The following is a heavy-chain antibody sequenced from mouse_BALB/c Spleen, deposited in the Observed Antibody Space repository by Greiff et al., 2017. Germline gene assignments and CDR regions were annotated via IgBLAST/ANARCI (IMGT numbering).Heavy chain of an antibody. CDR3: AVNSYFDY. CDR2: IDPANGNT. V-gene: IGHV14-3*02. J-gene: IGHJ2*01. CDR1: GFNIKDTY. Sequence: VQLQQSGAELVKPGASVKLSCTASGFNIKDTYMHWVKQRPEQGLEWIGRIDPANGNTKYDPKFQGKATITADTSSNTAYLQLSSLTSEDTAVYYCAVNSYFDYWGQGTTRTVSS. D-gene: IGHD1-3*01.